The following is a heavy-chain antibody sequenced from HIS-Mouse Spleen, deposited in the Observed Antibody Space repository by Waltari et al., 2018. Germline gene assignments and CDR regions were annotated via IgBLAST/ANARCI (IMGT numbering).Heavy chain of an antibody. CDR3: AKASSGWLDY. Sequence: QVQLVESGGGVVQPGRSLRLSCAASGFTFSGDGMHWVRQAPGKGLEWVAVISYDGSNKYYADSVKGRFTISRDNSKNTLYLQMNSLRAEDTAVYYCAKASSGWLDYWGQGTLVTVSS. CDR1: GFTFSGDG. D-gene: IGHD6-19*01. V-gene: IGHV3-30*18. CDR2: ISYDGSNK. J-gene: IGHJ4*02.